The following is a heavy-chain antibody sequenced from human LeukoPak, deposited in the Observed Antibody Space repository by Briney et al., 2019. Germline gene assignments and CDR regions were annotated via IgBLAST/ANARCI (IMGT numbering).Heavy chain of an antibody. Sequence: ASVKVSCKASGYTFTGYYMHWVRQAPGQGLEWMGWINPNSGGTNYAQKFQGRVTMTRDTSISTAYMELSRLRSDDTAVYYCARDPVGDFWSGYPYWGQGTLVTVSS. D-gene: IGHD3-3*01. J-gene: IGHJ4*02. CDR3: ARDPVGDFWSGYPY. V-gene: IGHV1-2*02. CDR2: INPNSGGT. CDR1: GYTFTGYY.